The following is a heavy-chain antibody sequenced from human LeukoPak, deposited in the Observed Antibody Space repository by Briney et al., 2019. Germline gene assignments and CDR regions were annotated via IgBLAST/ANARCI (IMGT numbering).Heavy chain of an antibody. CDR2: IIPIFGTA. D-gene: IGHD3-3*01. V-gene: IGHV1-69*13. Sequence: ASVKVSCKASGGTFSSYAISWVRQAPGQGLEWMGGIIPIFGTANYAQKFQGRVTITADESTSTAYMELSSLRSEDTAVYYCARSDDFRSPYGMDIWDQGTTVTVSS. CDR3: ARSDDFRSPYGMDI. J-gene: IGHJ6*02. CDR1: GGTFSSYA.